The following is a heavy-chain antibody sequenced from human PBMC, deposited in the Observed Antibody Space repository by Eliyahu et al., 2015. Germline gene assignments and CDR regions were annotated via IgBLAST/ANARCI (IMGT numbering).Heavy chain of an antibody. CDR3: ASYIRDGYNRDY. CDR1: GFTFSSYE. Sequence: EVQLVESGGGLVQPGGSLRLSCAAXGFTFSSYEMNWVRQAPGKGLEGVSYISSSGSTIYYADSVKGRFTISRDNAKNSLYLQMNSLRAEDTAVYYCASYIRDGYNRDYWGQGTLVTVSS. CDR2: ISSSGSTI. D-gene: IGHD5-24*01. J-gene: IGHJ4*02. V-gene: IGHV3-48*03.